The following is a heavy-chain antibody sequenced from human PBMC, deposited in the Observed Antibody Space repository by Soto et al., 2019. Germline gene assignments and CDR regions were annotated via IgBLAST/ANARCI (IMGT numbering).Heavy chain of an antibody. CDR3: ARDLGETTVFYYFDY. Sequence: EVQLVESGGGLVQPGGSLRLSCAASGFTFSSYWMSWVRQAPGKGLEWVANIKQDGSEKYYVDSVKGRFTISRNNAKNSLYLQMNSLRAEDTAVYYWARDLGETTVFYYFDYWGQGTLVTVSS. V-gene: IGHV3-7*01. J-gene: IGHJ4*02. CDR1: GFTFSSYW. CDR2: IKQDGSEK. D-gene: IGHD4-4*01.